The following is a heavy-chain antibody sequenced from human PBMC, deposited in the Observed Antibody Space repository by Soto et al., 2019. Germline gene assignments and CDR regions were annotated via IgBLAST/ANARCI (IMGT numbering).Heavy chain of an antibody. V-gene: IGHV4-31*03. CDR1: GGSITSGGYY. CDR3: VSYGSGTYYSGYSFDF. Sequence: PSETLSLTCTVSGGSITSGGYYWSWIRQHPGKGLEWIGYIYYSGFTYYNPSLKSRVTISVDTSKNQFSLKLSSVTAADTAVYYCVSYGSGTYYSGYSFDFWSQGSLVTVSS. J-gene: IGHJ4*02. CDR2: IYYSGFT. D-gene: IGHD3-10*01.